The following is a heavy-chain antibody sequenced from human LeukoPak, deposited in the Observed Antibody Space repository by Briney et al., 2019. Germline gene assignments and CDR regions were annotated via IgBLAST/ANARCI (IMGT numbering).Heavy chain of an antibody. CDR3: AGYYDSSGYLVLD. CDR2: ISSSGSTI. CDR1: GFTFSSYA. Sequence: PGGSLRLSCAASGFTFSSYAMSWIRQAPGKGLEWVSYISSSGSTIYYADSVKGRFTISRDNAKNSLYLQMNSLRAEDTAVYYCAGYYDSSGYLVLDWGQGTLVTVSS. J-gene: IGHJ4*02. D-gene: IGHD3-22*01. V-gene: IGHV3-11*01.